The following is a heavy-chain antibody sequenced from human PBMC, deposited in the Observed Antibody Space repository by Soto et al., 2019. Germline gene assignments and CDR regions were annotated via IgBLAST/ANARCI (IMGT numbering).Heavy chain of an antibody. Sequence: VQLVESGGGVVQPGRSLRRSCAASGFTFSSYGMHWVRQAPGKGLEWVAVISYDGSNKYYADSVKGRFTISSDNSKNTRYLQKNSLRAEDTAVYDCAKDIRSRDYGDPPPFDYWGQGTLVTVSS. V-gene: IGHV3-30*18. J-gene: IGHJ4*02. CDR2: ISYDGSNK. D-gene: IGHD4-17*01. CDR1: GFTFSSYG. CDR3: AKDIRSRDYGDPPPFDY.